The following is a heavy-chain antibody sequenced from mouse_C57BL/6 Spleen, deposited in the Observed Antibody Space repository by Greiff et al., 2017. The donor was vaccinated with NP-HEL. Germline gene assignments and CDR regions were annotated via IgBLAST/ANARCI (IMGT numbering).Heavy chain of an antibody. CDR1: GYTFTSYW. CDR2: IDPSDSDT. V-gene: IGHV1-52*01. CDR3: ERGLNEGFAY. Sequence: QVQLQQPGAELVRPGSSVKLSCKASGYTFTSYWLHWVKQRPIQGLEWIGNIDPSDSDTHYNQKFKDKATLTADKSSSTAYMQLSSLTSEDSAVYYCERGLNEGFAYWGQGTLVTVSA. J-gene: IGHJ3*01.